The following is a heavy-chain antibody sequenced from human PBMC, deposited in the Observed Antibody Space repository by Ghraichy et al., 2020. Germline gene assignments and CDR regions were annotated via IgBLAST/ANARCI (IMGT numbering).Heavy chain of an antibody. J-gene: IGHJ4*02. CDR2: ITWDGGSA. V-gene: IGHV3-43*01. CDR1: GFTFDDYS. Sequence: GGSLRLSCAASGFTFDDYSMHWVRQAPGKGLEWVSLITWDGGSAYYADSVKGRLAISRDNSKNSVYLQLNSLRPEDTAVYFCARDLGGSAAGFDSWGQGTLVTVSS. CDR3: ARDLGGSAAGFDS. D-gene: IGHD3-16*01.